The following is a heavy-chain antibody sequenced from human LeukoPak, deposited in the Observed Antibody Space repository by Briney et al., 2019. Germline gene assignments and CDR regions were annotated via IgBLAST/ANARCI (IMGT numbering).Heavy chain of an antibody. CDR2: IYYSGST. CDR3: ARLGYCSGGSCYSVSVYYFDY. J-gene: IGHJ4*02. V-gene: IGHV4-39*01. Sequence: SETLSLTCTVSGGSISSGGYSWSWIRQPPGKGLEWIGSIYYSGSTYYNPSLKSRVTISVDTSKNQFSLKLSSVTAADTAVYYCARLGYCSGGSCYSVSVYYFDYWGQGTLVTVSS. CDR1: GGSISSGGYS. D-gene: IGHD2-15*01.